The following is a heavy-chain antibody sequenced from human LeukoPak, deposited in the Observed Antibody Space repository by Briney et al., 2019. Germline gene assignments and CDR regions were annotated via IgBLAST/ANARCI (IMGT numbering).Heavy chain of an antibody. J-gene: IGHJ5*02. CDR2: IYYSGST. Sequence: PSETLSLTCTVSGGSISSYYWSWIRQPPGKGLEWIGYIYYSGSTSYNPSLKSRVTISVDTSKNQFSLKLSSVTAADTAVYYCARNKYDILTGYFRRNNWFDPWGQGTLVTVSS. V-gene: IGHV4-59*08. CDR3: ARNKYDILTGYFRRNNWFDP. D-gene: IGHD3-9*01. CDR1: GGSISSYY.